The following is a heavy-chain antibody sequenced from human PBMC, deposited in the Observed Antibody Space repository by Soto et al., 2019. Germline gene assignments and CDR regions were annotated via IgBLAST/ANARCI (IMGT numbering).Heavy chain of an antibody. D-gene: IGHD1-1*01. J-gene: IGHJ4*02. Sequence: SVKVSCKASGGTFSSYTISWVRQAPGQGLEWMGRIIPILGIANYAQKFQGRVTITADKSTSTAYMELSSLRSEDTAVYYCALREVQLERLDHWGQGTLVTVSS. V-gene: IGHV1-69*02. CDR3: ALREVQLERLDH. CDR1: GGTFSSYT. CDR2: IIPILGIA.